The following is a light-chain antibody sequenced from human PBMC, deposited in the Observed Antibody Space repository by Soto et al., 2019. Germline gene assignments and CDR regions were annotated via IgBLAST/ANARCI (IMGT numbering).Light chain of an antibody. CDR3: QQLYSFPLT. CDR1: QDFSNF. CDR2: DAS. V-gene: IGKV1-9*01. Sequence: DIRLTHSPSFLSASIGDRVTITCRASQDFSNFLAWYQQKPGRAPKLLMYDASTLQSGVPSRFSGSGSGTEFTLTISSLQPEDFATYYCQQLYSFPLTFGGGTKVDIK. J-gene: IGKJ4*01.